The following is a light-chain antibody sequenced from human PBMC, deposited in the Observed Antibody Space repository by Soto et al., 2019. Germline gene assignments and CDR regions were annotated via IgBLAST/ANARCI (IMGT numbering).Light chain of an antibody. Sequence: QPVLTQPPSASGTPGQRVTISCSGSSSNIGSNSVHWYQQLPGTAPKLLIYSNSQRPSGVPERISGSKSGTSASLAISGLRSEDEADYYCAAWDDSLSGVVFGGGTKLT. CDR3: AAWDDSLSGVV. CDR2: SNS. J-gene: IGLJ2*01. V-gene: IGLV1-47*01. CDR1: SSNIGSNS.